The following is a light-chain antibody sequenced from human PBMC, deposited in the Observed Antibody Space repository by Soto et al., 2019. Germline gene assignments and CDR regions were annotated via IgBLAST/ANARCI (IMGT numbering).Light chain of an antibody. CDR2: STS. J-gene: IGKJ4*01. V-gene: IGKV3-20*01. CDR1: ESVSSSY. CDR3: QQYGSSPLT. Sequence: EIVLTQSPGILSLSPGERAPLSCRASESVSSSYLAWYQQKPGRAPSLLIFSTSIRATGIPDRFSGSGSGTDFTLTISGVEPEDFAVYYCQQYGSSPLTFGGGTK.